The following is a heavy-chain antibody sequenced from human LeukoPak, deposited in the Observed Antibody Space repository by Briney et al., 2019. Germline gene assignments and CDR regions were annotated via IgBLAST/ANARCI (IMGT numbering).Heavy chain of an antibody. CDR3: AKGRGYCTGGSCYSDY. CDR2: ISGSDGST. CDR1: GFTFSSFP. J-gene: IGHJ4*02. V-gene: IGHV3-23*01. D-gene: IGHD2-15*01. Sequence: GGSLRLSCAASGFTFSSFPMSWVRQAPGKGLEWVSTISGSDGSTYYADSVKGRFTIPRDNSKNTLYLQMNSLRVEDTAIYYCAKGRGYCTGGSCYSDYWGQGTLVTVSS.